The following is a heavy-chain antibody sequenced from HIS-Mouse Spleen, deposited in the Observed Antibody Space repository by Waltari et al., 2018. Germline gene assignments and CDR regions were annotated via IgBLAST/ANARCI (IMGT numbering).Heavy chain of an antibody. V-gene: IGHV4-39*07. J-gene: IGHJ4*02. D-gene: IGHD6-13*01. Sequence: QLQLQESGPGLVKPSETLSLTCTVSGGSISRSSYHWGWIRQPPGKGLEWIGSIYYSGSTCYNPSLKSRVTISVNTSKNQFSLKLSSVTAADTAVYYCARESPAAAGLGRYFDYWGQGTLVTVSS. CDR1: GGSISRSSYH. CDR2: IYYSGST. CDR3: ARESPAAAGLGRYFDY.